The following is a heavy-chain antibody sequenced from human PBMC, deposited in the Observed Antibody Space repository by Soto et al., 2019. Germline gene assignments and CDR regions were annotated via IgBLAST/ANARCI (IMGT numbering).Heavy chain of an antibody. CDR1: GGSISSSSYY. CDR2: IYHSGST. CDR3: AREMGGSIDY. Sequence: QLQLQESGPGLVKPSETLSLTCTVSGGSISSSSYYWGWIRQPPGKGLEWIGTIYHSGSTYYKPSLKSRVTISVDTSKNQFSLKLNSVTAADTPIYYCAREMGGSIDYWGQGTLVTVSS. J-gene: IGHJ4*02. D-gene: IGHD1-26*01. V-gene: IGHV4-39*01.